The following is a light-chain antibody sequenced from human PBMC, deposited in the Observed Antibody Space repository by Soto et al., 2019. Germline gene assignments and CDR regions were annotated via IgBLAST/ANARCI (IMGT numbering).Light chain of an antibody. CDR2: NVY. CDR3: CSYAGSYTYA. J-gene: IGLJ1*01. V-gene: IGLV2-11*01. Sequence: QSVLTQPASVSGSPGQSITISCTGTSSDVGAYNFVSWHQQHPGKAPKLMIYNVYDRPSGVPDRFSGSKSGNTASLTISGLQAEDEAHYYCCSYAGSYTYAFGTGTKVTVL. CDR1: SSDVGAYNF.